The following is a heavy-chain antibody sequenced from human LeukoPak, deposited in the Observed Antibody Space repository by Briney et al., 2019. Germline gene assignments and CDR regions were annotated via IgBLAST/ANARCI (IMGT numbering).Heavy chain of an antibody. D-gene: IGHD3-10*01. CDR3: ARDRVAGWFDP. Sequence: NSSQTLSLTCTVSGGSISSGAYYWSWIRQHPEKVREWIGYIYDSGSTYYNPSLKSRVTISVDTSKNLFSLRLNSVTAADTAVYYCARDRVAGWFDPWGQGTLVTVSS. CDR2: IYDSGST. CDR1: GGSISSGAYY. J-gene: IGHJ5*02. V-gene: IGHV4-31*03.